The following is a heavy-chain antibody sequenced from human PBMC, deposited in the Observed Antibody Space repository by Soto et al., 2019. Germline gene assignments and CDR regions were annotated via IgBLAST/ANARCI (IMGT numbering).Heavy chain of an antibody. J-gene: IGHJ4*02. CDR2: IRRKANSYAT. V-gene: IGHV3-73*01. D-gene: IGHD3-10*01. CDR3: TKLGYGSGAPSY. CDR1: GFTFSGSA. Sequence: GGSLRLSCAASGFTFSGSAMHWVRQASGKGLEWVGRIRRKANSYATTYAASVKGRFTISRDDSKNTAYLQMNSLKTEDTAVYYCTKLGYGSGAPSYWGQGTLVTVSS.